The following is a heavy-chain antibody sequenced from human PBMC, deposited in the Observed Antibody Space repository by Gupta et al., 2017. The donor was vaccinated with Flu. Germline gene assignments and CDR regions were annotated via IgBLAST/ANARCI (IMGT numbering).Heavy chain of an antibody. CDR3: ARKNWDYSCDS. CDR1: LSFSGYE. J-gene: IGHJ3*02. V-gene: IGHV3-48*03. Sequence: LSFSGYEMNWVRKAPGKGLGWVSYSSFDSTNIYYADSVKGRFTISRDNAKNSLYLQMNSLRVEDTAIYYCARKNWDYSCDSWGQGTMVTVSS. CDR2: SSFDSTNI. D-gene: IGHD1-7*01.